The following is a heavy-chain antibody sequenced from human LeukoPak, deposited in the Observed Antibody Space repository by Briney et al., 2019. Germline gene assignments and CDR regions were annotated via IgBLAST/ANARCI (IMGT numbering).Heavy chain of an antibody. V-gene: IGHV4-39*01. CDR2: IYYSGST. CDR1: GGSISSSSYS. Sequence: SETLSLTCTVSGGSISSSSYSWGWIRQPPGKGLEWIGSIYYSGSTYYNPSLKSRVTISVDTSKNQFSLKLSSVTAADTAVYYCARLANYDFWSGKSYYFDYWGQGTLVTVSS. J-gene: IGHJ4*02. D-gene: IGHD3-3*01. CDR3: ARLANYDFWSGKSYYFDY.